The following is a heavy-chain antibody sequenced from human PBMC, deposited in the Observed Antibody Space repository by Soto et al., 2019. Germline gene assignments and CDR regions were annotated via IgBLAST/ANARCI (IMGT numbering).Heavy chain of an antibody. Sequence: GGSLRLSCAASGFTFSTYAMIWVRQAPGKGLDWVSAISADGAVTFYGDSVKGRFTVSRDNSKNTLFLQTKSLRGEDTALYYCARLYQSATDVWGQGTLVTVSS. J-gene: IGHJ4*02. V-gene: IGHV3-23*01. CDR1: GFTFSTYA. D-gene: IGHD2-2*01. CDR3: ARLYQSATDV. CDR2: ISADGAVT.